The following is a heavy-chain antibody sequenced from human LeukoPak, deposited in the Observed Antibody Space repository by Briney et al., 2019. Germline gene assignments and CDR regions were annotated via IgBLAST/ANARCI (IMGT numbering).Heavy chain of an antibody. D-gene: IGHD2-15*01. J-gene: IGHJ4*02. CDR1: GFTLTHSA. CDR2: INPSSGNT. CDR3: AKEHMAAAVYYFDY. Sequence: GALRLSCAASGFTLTHSALSWVRQAPGKGLEGGSSINPSSGNTYYADSVKGRFTIFGDNSKNTLYLQMNSLRAEDTAVYYCAKEHMAAAVYYFDYWGQGTLVAVSS. V-gene: IGHV3-23*01.